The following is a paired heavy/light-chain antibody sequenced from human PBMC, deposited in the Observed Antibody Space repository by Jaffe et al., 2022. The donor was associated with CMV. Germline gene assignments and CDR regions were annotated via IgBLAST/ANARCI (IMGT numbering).Light chain of an antibody. CDR2: GKT. CDR1: SLRNFY. V-gene: IGLV3-19*01. J-gene: IGLJ2*01. CDR3: NSRDSSGNHVV. Sequence: SSELTQDPAVSVALGQTVRITCQGDSLRNFYASWYQQKPGQAPVLVIYGKTSRPSGIPDRFSASSSGNTASLTITGAQAEDEADYYCNSRDSSGNHVVFGGGTRLTVL.
Heavy chain of an antibody. V-gene: IGHV3-43*01. CDR3: SKEHSTGWPNLDC. Sequence: VQLVESGGVVVQPGGSLRLSCAASGFTFNIYTMHWVRQAPGKGLEWISLIDGEGTTYYADSVKGRFTISRDNSKNSVYLQMNSVRTEDTALYYCSKEHSTGWPNLDCWGQGTLVTVAS. CDR2: IDGEGTT. J-gene: IGHJ4*02. D-gene: IGHD6-19*01. CDR1: GFTFNIYT.